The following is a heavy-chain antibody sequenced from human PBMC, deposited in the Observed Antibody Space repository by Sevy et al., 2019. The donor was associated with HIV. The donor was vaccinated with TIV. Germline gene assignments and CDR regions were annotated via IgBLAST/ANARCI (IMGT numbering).Heavy chain of an antibody. CDR2: IYYSGST. D-gene: IGHD1-26*01. V-gene: IGHV4-59*01. CDR1: GGSISSYY. Sequence: SETLSLTCTVSGGSISSYYWSWIRQPPGKGLEWIGYIYYSGSTNYNPSLKSRVTISVDTSKNQFSLKLSSVTAVDTAVYYCARDSRATTGVNWFDPWGQGTLVTVSS. J-gene: IGHJ5*02. CDR3: ARDSRATTGVNWFDP.